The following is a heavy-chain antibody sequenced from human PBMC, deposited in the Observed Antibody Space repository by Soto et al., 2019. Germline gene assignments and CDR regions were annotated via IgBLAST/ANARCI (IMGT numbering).Heavy chain of an antibody. CDR1: GGSISSYY. D-gene: IGHD3-16*01. CDR3: AREEAAEKWGRVLYNWFDP. CDR2: IYTSGST. Sequence: QVQLQESGPGLVKPSETLSLTCTVSGGSISSYYWSWIRQPAGKGLEWIGRIYTSGSTNYNPSLKSRVTMSVDTSKNQFSLKLSSVTAADTAVYYCAREEAAEKWGRVLYNWFDPWGQGTLVTVSS. J-gene: IGHJ5*02. V-gene: IGHV4-4*07.